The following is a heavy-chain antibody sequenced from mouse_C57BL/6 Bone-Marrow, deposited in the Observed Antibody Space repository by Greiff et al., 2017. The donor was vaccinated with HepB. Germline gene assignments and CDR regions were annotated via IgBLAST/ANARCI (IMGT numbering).Heavy chain of an antibody. CDR1: GYTFTSYW. CDR2: IDPSDSYT. J-gene: IGHJ1*03. V-gene: IGHV1-50*01. Sequence: QVQLQQSGAELVKPGASVKLSCKASGYTFTSYWMQWVKQRPGQGLEWIGEIDPSDSYTNYNQTFKGKATLTVDTSSSTAYMQLSSLTSEDSAVYYCARAGVTTVVATNGYFDVWGTGTTVTVSS. D-gene: IGHD1-1*01. CDR3: ARAGVTTVVATNGYFDV.